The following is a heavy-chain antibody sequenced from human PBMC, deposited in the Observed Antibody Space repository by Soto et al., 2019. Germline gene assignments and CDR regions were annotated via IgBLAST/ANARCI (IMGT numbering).Heavy chain of an antibody. D-gene: IGHD3-22*01. V-gene: IGHV4-31*03. CDR1: GDSISSDYYY. J-gene: IGHJ4*02. CDR3: ARAISGFMRSDH. Sequence: QVQLQESGPGLVKPSQTLSLTCIVSGDSISSDYYYWTWIRQHPGKGLEWIGYISYSGTRYYNPSLKSRLTISLDRSKNQFSLNLSSVTAADPAVYYCARAISGFMRSDHWGQGTLVTVSS. CDR2: ISYSGTR.